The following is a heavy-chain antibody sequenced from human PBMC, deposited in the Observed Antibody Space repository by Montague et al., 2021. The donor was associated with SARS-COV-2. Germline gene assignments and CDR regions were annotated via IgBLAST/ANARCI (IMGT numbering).Heavy chain of an antibody. CDR1: GFSLSTSGMC. V-gene: IGHV2-70*11. J-gene: IGHJ6*02. Sequence: PALVKPTQTLTLTCTFSGFSLSTSGMCMTWIRQPPGKALEWLARIDWDGDKYYNTSLKSRLTISKDTSKNLVVLTMTNMDPVDTATYYCARGPSDTYYYNGMDVWAEGPPSPPP. CDR3: ARGPSDTYYYNGMDV. CDR2: IDWDGDK.